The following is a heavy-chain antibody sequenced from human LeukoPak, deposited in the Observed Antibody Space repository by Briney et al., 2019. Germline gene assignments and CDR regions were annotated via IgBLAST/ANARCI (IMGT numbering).Heavy chain of an antibody. CDR1: GGTFTSYA. CDR3: AREEEGSQRATTGY. V-gene: IGHV1-69*04. D-gene: IGHD5-24*01. CDR2: IIPILGIA. Sequence: SVMLSCTASGGTFTSYAISWVRQAPGQGLEWMGRIIPILGIATYAQTFQGRVTITADNSTSTAYMELSSLRSEDTAVYGGAREEEGSQRATTGYWGQGTLVTVSS. J-gene: IGHJ4*02.